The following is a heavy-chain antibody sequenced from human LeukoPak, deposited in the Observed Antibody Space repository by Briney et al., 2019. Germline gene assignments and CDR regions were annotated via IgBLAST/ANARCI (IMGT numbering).Heavy chain of an antibody. Sequence: PGGSLRLSCAASGFTFSSYTMNWVRQAPGKGLEWVSSITSSSSYIYYADSVMGRFTISRDNAKNSLYLQMNSLRAEDTAVYYCARVSILIVPYYAFDIWGQGTMVTVSS. V-gene: IGHV3-21*01. CDR3: ARVSILIVPYYAFDI. CDR2: ITSSSSYI. J-gene: IGHJ3*02. D-gene: IGHD2/OR15-2a*01. CDR1: GFTFSSYT.